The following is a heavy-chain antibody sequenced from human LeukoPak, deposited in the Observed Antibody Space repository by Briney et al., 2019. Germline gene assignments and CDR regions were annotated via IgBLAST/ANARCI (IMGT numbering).Heavy chain of an antibody. CDR2: ISYDGSNK. CDR3: AQGLLS. J-gene: IGHJ5*02. Sequence: GGSLRLSCAASGFTFSTSDMHWVRQAPGKGLQWVAFISYDGSNKHYADSVQGRGTISRDNSKNTLYLQLNSLRADDTAVFYCAQGLLSWGQGTLLTVAA. CDR1: GFTFSTSD. V-gene: IGHV3-30*02.